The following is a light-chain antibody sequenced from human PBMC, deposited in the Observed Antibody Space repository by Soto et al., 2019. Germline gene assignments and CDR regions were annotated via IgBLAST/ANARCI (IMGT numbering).Light chain of an antibody. V-gene: IGKV1-39*01. CDR2: AAS. J-gene: IGKJ2*01. CDR3: QQSYSALPYT. CDR1: QTISNF. Sequence: IQMTQSPSSLSASVGDRVTITCRASQTISNFLNWYQQEPGKAPKLLIYAASSLQSGVPSRFSGSGSGTDFTLTISSLQPEDFATYFCQQSYSALPYTFGQGTKLEIK.